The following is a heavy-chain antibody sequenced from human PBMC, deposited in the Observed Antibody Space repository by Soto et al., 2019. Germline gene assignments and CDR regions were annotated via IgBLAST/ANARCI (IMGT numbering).Heavy chain of an antibody. CDR3: AKGDDSNYGSWFDP. D-gene: IGHD4-4*01. Sequence: EVQLLESGGGLVQPGGSLRLSCAASGFTFSNYAMSWVRQAPGKGLEWVSTISGSGGNTFYADSVKGRFTISRDNSKNTLYLQMNSLRAEDTAVYYCAKGDDSNYGSWFDPWGQGTLVTVSS. CDR1: GFTFSNYA. J-gene: IGHJ5*02. CDR2: ISGSGGNT. V-gene: IGHV3-23*01.